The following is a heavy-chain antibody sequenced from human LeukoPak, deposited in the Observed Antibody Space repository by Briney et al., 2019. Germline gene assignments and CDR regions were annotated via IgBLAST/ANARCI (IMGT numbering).Heavy chain of an antibody. CDR2: IHYSGST. CDR3: ARVNYGSATTEDY. V-gene: IGHV4-39*07. CDR1: GGSISSNRYY. J-gene: IGHJ4*02. Sequence: SETLSLTCTVSGGSISSNRYYWGWIRQPPGKGLEWIGNIHYSGSTYYNPSLKSRVTISVDTSENQFSLKLSSVTAADTAVYYCARVNYGSATTEDYWGQGTLVTVSS. D-gene: IGHD3-10*01.